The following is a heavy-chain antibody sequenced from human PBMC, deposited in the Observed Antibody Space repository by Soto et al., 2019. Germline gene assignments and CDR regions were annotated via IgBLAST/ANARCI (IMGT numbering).Heavy chain of an antibody. CDR3: AKGDGFSLAV. CDR1: GFTVNSNY. J-gene: IGHJ6*02. V-gene: IGHV3-53*02. CDR2: TNTGATT. D-gene: IGHD1-26*01. Sequence: EVQVLATGGGLIQPGGSLRLSCAASGFTVNSNYMSWVRQAPGEGLQWVSITNTGATTYYADSVKGRFTVSRDNSKNTLYLQMNSLRAEDTAVYYGAKGDGFSLAVWGQGTTVSVSS.